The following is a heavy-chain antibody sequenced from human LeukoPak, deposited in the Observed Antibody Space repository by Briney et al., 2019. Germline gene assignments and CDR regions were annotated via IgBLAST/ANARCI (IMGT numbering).Heavy chain of an antibody. D-gene: IGHD2-2*01. V-gene: IGHV3-23*01. CDR1: GFTFSSYA. CDR2: ISGSGGST. J-gene: IGHJ4*02. CDR3: AKIRGIVVVPAAIRNYYFDY. Sequence: GGSLRLSCAASGFTFSSYAMSWVRQAPGKGLEWVSAISGSGGSTYYADSVKGRFTISRDNSKNTLYLQMNSLRAEDTAVYYCAKIRGIVVVPAAIRNYYFDYWGQGTLVTVSS.